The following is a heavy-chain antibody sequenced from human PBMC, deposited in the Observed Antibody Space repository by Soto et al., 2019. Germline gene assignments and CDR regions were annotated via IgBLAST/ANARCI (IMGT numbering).Heavy chain of an antibody. D-gene: IGHD3-10*01. Sequence: QVQLVQSGAEVKKPGSSVKVSCKASGGTFSSYTISWVRQAPGQGLEWMGRIIPILGIANYAQKFQGRVTLXXEXSXXPAYMELNSLRSEDTAVDYCARDWVPPFYYYGMDVWGQGTTVTVSS. CDR2: IIPILGIA. CDR3: ARDWVPPFYYYGMDV. J-gene: IGHJ6*02. V-gene: IGHV1-69*08. CDR1: GGTFSSYT.